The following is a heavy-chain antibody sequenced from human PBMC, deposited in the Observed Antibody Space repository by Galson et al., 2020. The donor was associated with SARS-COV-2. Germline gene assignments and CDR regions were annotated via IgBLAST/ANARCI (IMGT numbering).Heavy chain of an antibody. V-gene: IGHV4-39*01. CDR3: ASNVEMATIEGWDYFDY. CDR1: GGSISSSSYY. D-gene: IGHD5-12*01. J-gene: IGHJ4*02. CDR2: IYYSGST. Sequence: SETLSLTCTVSGGSISSSSYYWAWIRQPPGKGLEWIGSIYYSGSTYYNPSLKSRVTISVDTSKNQFSLKLSSVTAADTAVYYCASNVEMATIEGWDYFDYWGQGTLVTVSS.